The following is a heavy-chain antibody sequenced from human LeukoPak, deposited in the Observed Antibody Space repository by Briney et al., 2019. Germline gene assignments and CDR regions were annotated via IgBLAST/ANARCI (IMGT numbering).Heavy chain of an antibody. Sequence: ASVKVSCQPSGYTFTDYFIHWVRQAPGQGLEWMGWINPNSGGTRYAQKFQGRVTMTRDTSISTAYMELSRLRSDDTAVYYCAKEIGEYQLLYWFDPWGQGTLVTVSS. CDR3: AKEIGEYQLLYWFDP. V-gene: IGHV1-2*02. CDR1: GYTFTDYF. CDR2: INPNSGGT. D-gene: IGHD2-2*01. J-gene: IGHJ5*02.